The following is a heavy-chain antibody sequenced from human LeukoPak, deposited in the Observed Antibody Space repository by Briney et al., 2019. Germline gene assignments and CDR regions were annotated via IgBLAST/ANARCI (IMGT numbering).Heavy chain of an antibody. CDR3: AKLIAVAGTDDY. Sequence: GSLRLSCAASGFTFSSNAMSWVRQAPGKGLEWVSAISDSGGSTYYADSVKGRFTISRDNSNNTLYLQMNSLRTEDTAVYYCAKLIAVAGTDDYWGQGTLVTVSS. V-gene: IGHV3-23*01. D-gene: IGHD6-19*01. CDR1: GFTFSSNA. J-gene: IGHJ4*02. CDR2: ISDSGGST.